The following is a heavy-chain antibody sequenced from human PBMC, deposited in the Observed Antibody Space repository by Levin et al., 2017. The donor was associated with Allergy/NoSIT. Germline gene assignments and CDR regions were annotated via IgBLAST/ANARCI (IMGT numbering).Heavy chain of an antibody. CDR3: ARDLVTGLVTYSSGWWGPGFDY. D-gene: IGHD6-19*01. Sequence: AASVKVSCKASGYTFTSYGISWVRQAPGQGLEWMGWISAYNGNTNYAQKLQGRVTMTTDTSTSTAYMELRSLRSDDTAVYYCARDLVTGLVTYSSGWWGPGFDYWGQGTLVTVSS. CDR2: ISAYNGNT. V-gene: IGHV1-18*01. CDR1: GYTFTSYG. J-gene: IGHJ4*02.